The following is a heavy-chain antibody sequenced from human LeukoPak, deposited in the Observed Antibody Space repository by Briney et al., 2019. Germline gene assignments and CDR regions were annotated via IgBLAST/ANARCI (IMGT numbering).Heavy chain of an antibody. D-gene: IGHD3-3*01. CDR1: GGSISSSNW. Sequence: PSETLFLTCAVSGGSISSSNWWSWVRQPPGKGLEWIGEIYHSGSTNYNPSLKSRVTISVDKSKNQFSLKLSSVTAADTAVYYCAREGSGYYVYYFDYWGQGTLVTVSS. CDR2: IYHSGST. CDR3: AREGSGYYVYYFDY. J-gene: IGHJ4*02. V-gene: IGHV4-4*02.